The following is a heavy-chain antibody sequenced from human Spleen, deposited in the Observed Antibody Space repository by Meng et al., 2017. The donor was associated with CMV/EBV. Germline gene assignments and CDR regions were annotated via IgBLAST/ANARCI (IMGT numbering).Heavy chain of an antibody. CDR1: GYTFTRYG. CDR3: AREDSYGYFDY. D-gene: IGHD5-18*01. J-gene: IGHJ4*02. Sequence: QVALVQAGTTVEKPGSSVTVSCKASGYTFTRYGISWVRQAPGQGLEWMGIINPSGGSTSYAQKFQGRVTMTRDTSTSTVYMELSSLRSEDTAVYYCAREDSYGYFDYWGQGTLVTVSS. V-gene: IGHV1-46*01. CDR2: INPSGGST.